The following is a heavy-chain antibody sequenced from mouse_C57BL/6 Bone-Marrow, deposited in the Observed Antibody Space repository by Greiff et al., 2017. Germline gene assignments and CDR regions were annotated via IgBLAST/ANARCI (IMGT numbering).Heavy chain of an antibody. V-gene: IGHV5-15*01. CDR3: ARHCDCGRGFAY. Sequence: EVHLVASGGGLVQPGASLKLSCAASGFTFSDYGMEWVRQAPRQGPEWVAFISNLAYSIYYAHTLTGRFTMSRENAKNTLYLEMSSLMAEDTAMYYCARHCDCGRGFAYWGQGTLVTVSA. J-gene: IGHJ3*01. CDR1: GFTFSDYG. CDR2: ISNLAYSI. D-gene: IGHD1-1*01.